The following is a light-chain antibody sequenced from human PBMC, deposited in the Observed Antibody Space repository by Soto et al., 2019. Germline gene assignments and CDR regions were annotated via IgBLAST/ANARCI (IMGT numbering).Light chain of an antibody. CDR3: GTWDSSLRDVV. CDR1: SSKIGNNY. V-gene: IGLV1-51*01. Sequence: QSVLTQPPSVSAAPGQKVTISCSGSSSKIGNNYVSWYQQLPGTAPKLLIYDNNKRPSGIPDRFSGSKSGTSATLGITGLQTGDEADYYCGTWDSSLRDVVFGGGTK. J-gene: IGLJ2*01. CDR2: DNN.